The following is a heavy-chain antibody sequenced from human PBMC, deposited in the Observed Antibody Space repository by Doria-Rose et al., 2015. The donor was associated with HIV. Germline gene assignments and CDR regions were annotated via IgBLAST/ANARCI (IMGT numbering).Heavy chain of an antibody. CDR1: GVSLSSPGMG. CDR2: IFSDDER. Sequence: QVQLVQSGPVLVKPTETLTLTCTVSGVSLSSPGMGVSWIRQPPGKALEWLANIFSDDERSYKTSLKSILTISRGTSKSQVVLTMTDMDPVDTATYYCARIKSSRWYHKYYFDFWGQGTLVIVPA. J-gene: IGHJ4*02. V-gene: IGHV2-26*01. CDR3: ARIKSSRWYHKYYFDF. D-gene: IGHD6-13*01.